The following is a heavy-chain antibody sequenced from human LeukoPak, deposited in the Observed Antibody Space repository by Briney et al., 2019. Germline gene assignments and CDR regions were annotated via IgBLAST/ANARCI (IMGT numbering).Heavy chain of an antibody. D-gene: IGHD5-24*01. CDR2: VSYSGTTT. Sequence: GGSLRLSCAASGFTFNSCSIVWVRQAPGKGLEWVSYVSYSGTTTYYADSVKGRFTISRDNGKNSVSLQMDSLRDEDTAVYFCARADREGYKRLLDWGQGTLVTVSS. J-gene: IGHJ4*02. V-gene: IGHV3-48*02. CDR3: ARADREGYKRLLD. CDR1: GFTFNSCS.